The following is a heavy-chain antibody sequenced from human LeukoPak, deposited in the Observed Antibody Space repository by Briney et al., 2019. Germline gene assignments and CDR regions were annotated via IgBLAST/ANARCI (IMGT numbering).Heavy chain of an antibody. CDR2: IIPIFGTA. Sequence: GASVKVSCKASGGTFSSYAISWVRQAPGQGLERMGGIIPIFGTANYAQKFQGRVTITADESTSTAYMELSSLRSEDTAVYYCARDYDILTGYNYDAFDIWGQGTMVTVSS. J-gene: IGHJ3*02. V-gene: IGHV1-69*13. D-gene: IGHD3-9*01. CDR3: ARDYDILTGYNYDAFDI. CDR1: GGTFSSYA.